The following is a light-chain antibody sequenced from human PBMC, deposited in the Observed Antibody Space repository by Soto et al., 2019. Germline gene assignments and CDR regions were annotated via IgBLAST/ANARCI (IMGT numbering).Light chain of an antibody. Sequence: EIVLTQSPGTLSLSPGERATLSCRASQSVYNNYLAWYQQKPDQTPRLLVNGASNRATGIPDRFSGGGSGTDFTLTISSLEPEDVAVYYCQQYGLPPHSFGQGTRVEIK. V-gene: IGKV3-20*01. CDR3: QQYGLPPHS. CDR1: QSVYNNY. CDR2: GAS. J-gene: IGKJ2*01.